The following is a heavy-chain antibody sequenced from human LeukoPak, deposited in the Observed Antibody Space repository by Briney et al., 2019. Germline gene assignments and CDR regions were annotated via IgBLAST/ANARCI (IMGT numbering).Heavy chain of an antibody. J-gene: IGHJ4*02. V-gene: IGHV3-21*01. Sequence: PGGSLRLSCAASGFTFSSYSMNWVRRAPGKGLGWVSSISSSSSYIYYADSVKGRFTISRDNAKNSLYLQMNSLRAEDTAVYYCARVRYCSGGSCYSPFDYWGQGTLVTVSS. CDR1: GFTFSSYS. CDR2: ISSSSSYI. CDR3: ARVRYCSGGSCYSPFDY. D-gene: IGHD2-15*01.